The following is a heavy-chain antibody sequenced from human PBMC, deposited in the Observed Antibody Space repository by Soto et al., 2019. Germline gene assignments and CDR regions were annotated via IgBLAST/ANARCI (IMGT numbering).Heavy chain of an antibody. CDR1: GGTFSSYA. V-gene: IGHV1-69*12. CDR2: IIPIFGTA. CDR3: ARAEGAARPFDY. D-gene: IGHD6-13*01. Sequence: QVQLVQSGAEVKKPGSSVKVSCKASGGTFSSYAISWVRQAPGQGLEWMGGIIPIFGTANYAQKFQGRVXIXAXXSTSTAYMELSSLRSEDTAVYYCARAEGAARPFDYWGQGTLVTVSS. J-gene: IGHJ4*02.